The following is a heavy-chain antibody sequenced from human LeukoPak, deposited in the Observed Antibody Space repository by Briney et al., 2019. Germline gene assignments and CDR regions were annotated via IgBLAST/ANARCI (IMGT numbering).Heavy chain of an antibody. V-gene: IGHV4-34*01. CDR1: GGSFSGYY. CDR3: ARGRRWLQPFDY. Sequence: SETLSLTCAVYGGSFSGYYWSWIRQPPGKGLEWIGEINHSGSTNYNPSLKSRVTISVDTSKNQFSLKLSSVTAVDAAVYYCARGRRWLQPFDYWGQGTLVTVSS. J-gene: IGHJ4*02. CDR2: INHSGST. D-gene: IGHD5-24*01.